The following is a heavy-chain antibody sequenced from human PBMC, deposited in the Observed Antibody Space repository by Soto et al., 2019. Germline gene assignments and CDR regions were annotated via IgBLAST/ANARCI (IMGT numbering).Heavy chain of an antibody. V-gene: IGHV3-21*01. CDR1: GFTFSSYS. CDR2: ISSSSSYI. CDR3: ARDFLGIAARYHDPFAI. Sequence: GGSLRLSCAASGFTFSSYSMNWVRQAPGKGLEWVSSISSSSSYIYYADSVKGRFTISRDNAKNSLYLQMNSLRAEDTAVYYCARDFLGIAARYHDPFAICGQGSLVPVSS. D-gene: IGHD6-6*01. J-gene: IGHJ3*02.